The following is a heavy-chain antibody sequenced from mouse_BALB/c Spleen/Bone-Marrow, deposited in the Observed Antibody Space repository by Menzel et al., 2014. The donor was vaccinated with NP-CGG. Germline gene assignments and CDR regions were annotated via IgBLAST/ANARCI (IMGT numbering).Heavy chain of an antibody. D-gene: IGHD1-1*01. CDR2: ISSGGSYT. CDR3: ARDFITTDAMDY. J-gene: IGHJ4*01. V-gene: IGHV5-6*01. CDR1: GFTFSSYG. Sequence: EVQLQESGGDLVKPGGSLKLSCAASGFTFSSYGMSWVRQTPDKRLEWVATISSGGSYTYYPDSVKGRFTISRDNAKNTLYLQMSSLKSEDTAMYYCARDFITTDAMDYWDQRTSITVSS.